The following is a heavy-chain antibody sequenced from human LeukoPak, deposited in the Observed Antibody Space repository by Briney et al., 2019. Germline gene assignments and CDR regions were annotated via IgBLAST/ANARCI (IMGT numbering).Heavy chain of an antibody. CDR2: IYNDGRT. CDR3: ARESGYAVGDF. J-gene: IGHJ4*02. V-gene: IGHV3-53*01. D-gene: IGHD2-2*01. CDR1: GFIVRSNY. Sequence: GGSLRLSYAASGFIVRSNYMSWFRQAPGKGLEWASVIYNDGRTYYADSVKGRFIISKDISKNTLYLQMNNLRADDTALYYCARESGYAVGDFWGRGTLVTVSS.